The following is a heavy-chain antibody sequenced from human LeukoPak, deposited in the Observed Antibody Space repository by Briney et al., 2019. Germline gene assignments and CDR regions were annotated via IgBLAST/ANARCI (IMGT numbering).Heavy chain of an antibody. V-gene: IGHV4-4*07. CDR3: ARVPYYYDSTGYYLPSYYMDV. Sequence: SETLSLTCTVSGGSISSYYWSWIRQPAGKGLEWIGRIYATGSTNYNPSLKSRVTMSVDTSKNQFSLKLSSVTAADTAMYFCARVPYYYDSTGYYLPSYYMDVWGKGTTVTISS. J-gene: IGHJ6*03. CDR2: IYATGST. CDR1: GGSISSYY. D-gene: IGHD3-22*01.